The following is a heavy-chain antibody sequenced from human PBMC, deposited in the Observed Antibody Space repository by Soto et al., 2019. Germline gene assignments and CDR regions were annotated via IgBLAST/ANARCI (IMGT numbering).Heavy chain of an antibody. CDR1: GYTFTTFG. D-gene: IGHD2-15*01. CDR3: ASAFCSGGSCYLDY. V-gene: IGHV1-18*01. CDR2: ISAYSGNT. J-gene: IGHJ4*02. Sequence: QVQLVQSGGEVKKPGAAVKVSCKASGYTFTTFGIGWVRQAPGQGLEWMGWISAYSGNTEYPEKLQGRVTMTIDTSTSTTYMELLSLRSDDTAVYYCASAFCSGGSCYLDYWGQGALVTVSS.